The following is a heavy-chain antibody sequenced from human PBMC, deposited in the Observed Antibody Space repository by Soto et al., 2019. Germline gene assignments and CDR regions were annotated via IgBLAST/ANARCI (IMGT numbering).Heavy chain of an antibody. J-gene: IGHJ6*03. D-gene: IGHD6-13*01. V-gene: IGHV1-3*01. CDR1: GYTFTSYA. Sequence: ASVKVSCKASGYTFTSYAMHWVRQAPGQRLEWMGWINAGNGNTKYSQKFQGRVTITRDTSASTAYMELSSLRSEDTAVYYCARAGYSSSWSLLTHYYYYMDVWGKGTTVTVSS. CDR2: INAGNGNT. CDR3: ARAGYSSSWSLLTHYYYYMDV.